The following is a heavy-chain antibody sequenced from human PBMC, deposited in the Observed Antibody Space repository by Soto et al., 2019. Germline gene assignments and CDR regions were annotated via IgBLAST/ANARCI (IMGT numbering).Heavy chain of an antibody. CDR3: AKDRGNRYGSGYYYNKMALDI. CDR1: GFTFSSYG. D-gene: IGHD3-10*01. J-gene: IGHJ3*02. V-gene: IGHV3-30*18. CDR2: ISYDGSNK. Sequence: QVQLVESGGGVVQPGRSLRLSCAVSGFTFSSYGMHWVRQAPGKGLEWVAVISYDGSNKYYADSVKGRFTISRDNSKNTPYLEMSTLRPEDTALFYCAKDRGNRYGSGYYYNKMALDIWGQGTMVTVSS.